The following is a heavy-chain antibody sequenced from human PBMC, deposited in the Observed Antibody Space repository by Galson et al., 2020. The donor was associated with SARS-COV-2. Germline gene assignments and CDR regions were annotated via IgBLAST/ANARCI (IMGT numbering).Heavy chain of an antibody. CDR3: AKSVNANIYGYSDH. Sequence: GGSLRLSCPASGFTFTSFAMSWVRQAPGKGLEWVSVIYSGGGTYYADSVKGRFIISRDDSENTLHLQMHNLRGDDTAVYYCAKSVNANIYGYSDHWGQGSQVTVSS. V-gene: IGHV3-23*03. CDR2: IYSGGGT. J-gene: IGHJ5*02. D-gene: IGHD5-18*01. CDR1: GFTFTSFA.